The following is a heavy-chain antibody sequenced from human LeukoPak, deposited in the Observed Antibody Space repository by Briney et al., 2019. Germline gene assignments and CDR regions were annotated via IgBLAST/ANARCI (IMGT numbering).Heavy chain of an antibody. J-gene: IGHJ4*02. CDR1: GGSFSGYY. CDR3: ARRGRAASI. Sequence: SETLSLTCAVYGGSFSGYYWSWIRQPPGKGLEWIGEINHSGSTNYNPSLKSRVTISVDTSKNQFSLKLSSVTAADTAVYYCARRGRAASIWGQGTLVTVSS. V-gene: IGHV4-34*01. CDR2: INHSGST. D-gene: IGHD5-12*01.